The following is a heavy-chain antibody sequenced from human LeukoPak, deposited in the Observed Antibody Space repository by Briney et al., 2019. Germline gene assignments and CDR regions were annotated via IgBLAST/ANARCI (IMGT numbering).Heavy chain of an antibody. CDR2: INHSGST. CDR3: AGLPVAGRRGDYFDY. D-gene: IGHD6-19*01. Sequence: SETLSLTCAVYGGSFSGYYWSWIRQPPGKGLEWIGEINHSGSTNYNPSLKSRVTISVDTSKNQFSLKLSSVTAADTAVYYCAGLPVAGRRGDYFDYWGQGTLVTVSS. J-gene: IGHJ4*02. CDR1: GGSFSGYY. V-gene: IGHV4-34*01.